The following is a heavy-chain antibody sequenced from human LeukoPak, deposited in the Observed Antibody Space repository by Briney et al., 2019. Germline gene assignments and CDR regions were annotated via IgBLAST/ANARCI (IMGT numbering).Heavy chain of an antibody. CDR1: GFTFSSYG. CDR3: AKDFYGHSSGYYGHVDY. D-gene: IGHD3-22*01. CDR2: ISYDGSNK. V-gene: IGHV3-30*18. J-gene: IGHJ4*02. Sequence: GGSLRLSCAASGFTFSSYGMHWVRQAPGKGLEWVAVISYDGSNKYYADSVKGRFTISRDNSKNTLYLQMNSLRAEDTAVYYCAKDFYGHSSGYYGHVDYWGQGTLVTVSS.